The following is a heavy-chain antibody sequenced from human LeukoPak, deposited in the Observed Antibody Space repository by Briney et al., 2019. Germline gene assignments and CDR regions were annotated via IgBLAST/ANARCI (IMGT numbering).Heavy chain of an antibody. J-gene: IGHJ4*02. CDR2: IDPEDGET. CDR1: GYTLIEIS. CDR3: VTEYLGH. Sequence: ASVEVSCKVSGYTLIEISIYWVRQAPGKGLEWMGGIDPEDGETIYAQKFQGRVTMTEDTSTGTAYMDLSSLTSEDTAVYYCVTEYLGHWGQGTLVIVSS. V-gene: IGHV1-24*01.